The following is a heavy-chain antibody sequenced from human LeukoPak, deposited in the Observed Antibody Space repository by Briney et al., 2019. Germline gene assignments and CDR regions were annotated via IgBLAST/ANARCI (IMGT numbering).Heavy chain of an antibody. J-gene: IGHJ3*02. CDR1: GFTFSSYQ. V-gene: IGHV3-48*03. CDR2: ISSSGSTI. D-gene: IGHD3-22*01. CDR3: ARATLTHYYDSSGYWGRRSGEDAFDI. Sequence: PGGSQSLSCAASGFTFSSYQMNWARQSPGKGREWVSYISSSGSTIYYADSVKGRFTISRDNAKNSLYLQINNLRAEDTAVYYCARATLTHYYDSSGYWGRRSGEDAFDIWGQGTMVTVPS.